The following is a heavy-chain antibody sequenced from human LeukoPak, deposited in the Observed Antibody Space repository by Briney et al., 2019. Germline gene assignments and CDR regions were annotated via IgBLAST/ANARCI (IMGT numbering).Heavy chain of an antibody. D-gene: IGHD2-8*01. CDR1: GGTFSSYA. V-gene: IGHV1-69*04. J-gene: IGHJ6*02. Sequence: SVKVSCKASGGTFSSYAISWVRQAPGQGLEWMGRIIPILGIANYAQKFQGRVTITADKSTSTAYMELSSLGSEDTAVYYCAREVSASYYYYYGMDVWGQGTTVTVSS. CDR3: AREVSASYYYYYGMDV. CDR2: IIPILGIA.